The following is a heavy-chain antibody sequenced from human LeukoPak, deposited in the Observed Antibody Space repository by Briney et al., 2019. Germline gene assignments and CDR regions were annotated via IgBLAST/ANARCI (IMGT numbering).Heavy chain of an antibody. V-gene: IGHV1-18*01. CDR3: ARDGSTVTTIPPLIDY. Sequence: ASVKVSCKASGYTFTSYGISWVRQAPGQGLEWMGWISAYNGNTNYAQKLQGRVTMTTDTSTSTAYMELRSLRSDDTAVYYCARDGSTVTTIPPLIDYWGQGTLVTVSS. CDR2: ISAYNGNT. D-gene: IGHD4-17*01. J-gene: IGHJ4*02. CDR1: GYTFTSYG.